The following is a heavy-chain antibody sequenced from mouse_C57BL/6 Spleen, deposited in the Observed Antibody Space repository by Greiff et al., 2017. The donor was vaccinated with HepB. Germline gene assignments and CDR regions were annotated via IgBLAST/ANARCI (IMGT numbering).Heavy chain of an antibody. CDR2: INYDGSST. J-gene: IGHJ1*03. CDR3: AREGYDGYLGYFYV. D-gene: IGHD2-3*01. Sequence: EVKLVESEGGLVQPGSSMKLSCTASGFTFSDYYMAWVRQVPEKGLDWVANINYDGSSTYYLDSLKSRFLISRDNAKNILYLQMRSLKSEYTATYYCAREGYDGYLGYFYVWGTGTTVTVSS. V-gene: IGHV5-16*01. CDR1: GFTFSDYY.